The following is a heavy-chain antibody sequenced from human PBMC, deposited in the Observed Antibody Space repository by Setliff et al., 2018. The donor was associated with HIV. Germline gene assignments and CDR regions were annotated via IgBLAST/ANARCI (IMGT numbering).Heavy chain of an antibody. Sequence: KTSETLSLTCAVYGGSFSGYYWRWIRQPPGKGLEWSGEINHSGSTNYNPSLKSRVTISVDTSKNQFSLKLSSVTAADTAVYYCARDDYGGNAPFDYWGQGTLVTVSS. V-gene: IGHV4-34*01. CDR2: INHSGST. CDR1: GGSFSGYY. D-gene: IGHD4-17*01. CDR3: ARDDYGGNAPFDY. J-gene: IGHJ4*02.